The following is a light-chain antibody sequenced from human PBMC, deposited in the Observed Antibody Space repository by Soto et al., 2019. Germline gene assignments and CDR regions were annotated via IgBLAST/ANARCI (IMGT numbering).Light chain of an antibody. CDR2: AAS. CDR3: RQSYTTPWT. V-gene: IGKV1-39*01. CDR1: ETINNY. J-gene: IGKJ1*01. Sequence: DIRMTQSPSSLSVSVGDGVTITCRASETINNYLNWYQQKPGRAPKLLIHAASTLQSGVPSRFSGSGSGTDFTLTISSLQPEDFATYSCRQSYTTPWTFGLGTKVDIK.